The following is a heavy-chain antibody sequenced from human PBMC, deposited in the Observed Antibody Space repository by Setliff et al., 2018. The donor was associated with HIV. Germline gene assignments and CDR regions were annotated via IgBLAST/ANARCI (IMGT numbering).Heavy chain of an antibody. J-gene: IGHJ5*02. CDR1: GYTFTGYY. CDR3: AGDNAGGIAALNWFDP. CDR2: INPNSGGT. Sequence: ASVKVSCKASGYTFTGYYMHWVRQAPGQGLEWMGWINPNSGGTNYAQTFQGRVTMTRDTSISTAYMELSRLRSDDTAVYYCAGDNAGGIAALNWFDPWGQGTLVTVSS. D-gene: IGHD6-13*01. V-gene: IGHV1-2*02.